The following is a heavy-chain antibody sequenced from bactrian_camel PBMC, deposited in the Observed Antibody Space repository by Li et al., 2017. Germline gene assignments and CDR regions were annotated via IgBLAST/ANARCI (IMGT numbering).Heavy chain of an antibody. CDR1: GFTFGSYY. D-gene: IGHD7*01. V-gene: IGHV3S40*01. CDR3: ANDYWWVAAY. J-gene: IGHJ4*01. CDR2: ISSSGDST. Sequence: VQLVESGGGLVQPGGSLRLSCAASGFTFGSYYMSWVRQAPGKGLEWVSAISSSGDSTYYADSLKGRFTISRDNAKNTLYLHLNSLKTEDTAMYYCANDYWWVAAYWGQGTQVTVS.